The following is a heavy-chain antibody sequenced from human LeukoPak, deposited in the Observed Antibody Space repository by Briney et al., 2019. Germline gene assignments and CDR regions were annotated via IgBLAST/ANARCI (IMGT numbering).Heavy chain of an antibody. CDR1: GGSISSYY. V-gene: IGHV4-59*01. Sequence: SETLSLTCTVSGGSISSYYWSWIRQPPGKGLEWIGYIYYSGSTNYNPSLKSRVTISVDTSKNQFSLKLSSVTAADTAVYYCARLGGIERELDYWGQGTLVTVSS. J-gene: IGHJ4*02. CDR2: IYYSGST. CDR3: ARLGGIERELDY. D-gene: IGHD1-26*01.